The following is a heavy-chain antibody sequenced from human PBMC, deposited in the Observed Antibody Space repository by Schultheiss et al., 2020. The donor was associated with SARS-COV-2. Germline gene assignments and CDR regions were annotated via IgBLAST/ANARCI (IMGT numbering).Heavy chain of an antibody. CDR2: VSHSGAT. CDR1: GESFNGFS. V-gene: IGHV4-34*01. Sequence: SETLSLTCAVYGESFNGFSWTWIRQSPGKGLEWIGQVSHSGATHYSPSLKRRVTISVDTSKSQFSLRLRSVTAADTAVYYCARSPDISGGEFGYWGQGTLVTVSS. D-gene: IGHD2-15*01. J-gene: IGHJ4*02. CDR3: ARSPDISGGEFGY.